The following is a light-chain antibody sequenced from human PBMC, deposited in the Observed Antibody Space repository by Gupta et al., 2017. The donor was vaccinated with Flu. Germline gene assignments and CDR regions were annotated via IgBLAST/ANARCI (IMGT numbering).Light chain of an antibody. Sequence: EIELTQSRGTLSLSPGERATLSCRSSQSVGSDLVWYQQNPGQDLRLFMYGASSTATGIPDRFSGSGSGIDFSLTISRLEHEAVSVYYCQQDGTSNTFGQGTKLEIK. CDR1: QSVGSD. CDR2: GAS. CDR3: QQDGTSNT. V-gene: IGKV3-20*01. J-gene: IGKJ2*01.